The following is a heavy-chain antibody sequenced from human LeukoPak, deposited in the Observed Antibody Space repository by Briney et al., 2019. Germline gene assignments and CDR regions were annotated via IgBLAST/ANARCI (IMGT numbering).Heavy chain of an antibody. CDR2: ISSSSSYI. J-gene: IGHJ5*02. CDR1: GFTFSSYS. D-gene: IGHD2-2*01. Sequence: PGGSLRLSCAASGFTFSSYSMNWVRQAPGKGLEWVSSISSSSSYIYYADSVKGRFTISRDNAKKSLYLQMNSLRAEDTAVYYCARGVVVVPAARWFDPWGQGTLVTVSS. V-gene: IGHV3-21*01. CDR3: ARGVVVVPAARWFDP.